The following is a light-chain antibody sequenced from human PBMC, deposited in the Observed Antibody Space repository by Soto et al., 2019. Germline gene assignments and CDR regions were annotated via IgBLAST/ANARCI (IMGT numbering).Light chain of an antibody. V-gene: IGKV1-33*01. Sequence: DIQMTQSPSSLSASVGDRVTITCQASQDISNSLNWYQQKPGKAPKLLIYDASNLETGVPSRFSGSGSGTDFTFTISSLQPEDIATYYCQQCDDLLALTFGGGTKVEIK. CDR1: QDISNS. CDR3: QQCDDLLALT. J-gene: IGKJ4*01. CDR2: DAS.